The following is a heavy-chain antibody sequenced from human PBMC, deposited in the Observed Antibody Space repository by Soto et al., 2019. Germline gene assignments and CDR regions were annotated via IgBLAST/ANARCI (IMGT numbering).Heavy chain of an antibody. CDR3: ARDKGYSYGSELGNYGMDV. D-gene: IGHD5-18*01. J-gene: IGHJ6*02. Sequence: SVKVSCKASGGTFSSYAISWVRQAPGQGLEWMGGIIPIFGTANYAQKFQGRVTITADESTSTAYMELSSLRSEDTAVYYCARDKGYSYGSELGNYGMDVWGQGTTVTVS. CDR2: IIPIFGTA. V-gene: IGHV1-69*13. CDR1: GGTFSSYA.